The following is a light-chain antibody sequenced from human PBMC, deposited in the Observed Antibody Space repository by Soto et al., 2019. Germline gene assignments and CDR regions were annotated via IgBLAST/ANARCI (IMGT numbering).Light chain of an antibody. V-gene: IGLV1-40*01. CDR1: SSNIGAGYD. Sequence: QSVLTQPPSVSGAPGQRVTISCTGSSSNIGAGYDVHWYQQLPGTAPKLLIYGNSNRPSGVPDRFSGSKSGTSASLAITGLRAEDEADYYGQSYDSSLSGPVFGGGTQLTVL. CDR2: GNS. J-gene: IGLJ3*02. CDR3: QSYDSSLSGPV.